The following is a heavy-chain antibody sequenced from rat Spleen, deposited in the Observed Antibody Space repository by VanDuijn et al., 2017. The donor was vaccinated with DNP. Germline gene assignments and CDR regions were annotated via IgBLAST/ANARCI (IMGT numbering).Heavy chain of an antibody. D-gene: IGHD1-2*01. Sequence: EVQLQESGPGLVKPSQSLSLTCSVTGYSITSRYRWNWIRKFPGNKLEWMGYINSAGSTNYNPSLKSRISITRDTSKNQFFLQVNSVTTEDTATYYCARSVYSNYIYGWFAYWGQGTLVTVSS. CDR1: GYSITSRYR. CDR3: ARSVYSNYIYGWFAY. CDR2: INSAGST. J-gene: IGHJ3*01. V-gene: IGHV3-3*01.